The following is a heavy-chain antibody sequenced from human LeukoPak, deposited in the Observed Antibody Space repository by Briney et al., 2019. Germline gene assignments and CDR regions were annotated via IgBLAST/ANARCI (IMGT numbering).Heavy chain of an antibody. CDR3: ARHTPTTFNFDY. D-gene: IGHD4-4*01. V-gene: IGHV4-39*01. Sequence: ETLSFTCTVSGGSISSSSYYWGWIRQPPGKGLEWIGSIYYSGSTYYNPSLKSRVTISVDTSKNQFSLKLSSVTAADTAVYYCARHTPTTFNFDYWGQGTLVTVSS. CDR1: GGSISSSSYY. CDR2: IYYSGST. J-gene: IGHJ4*02.